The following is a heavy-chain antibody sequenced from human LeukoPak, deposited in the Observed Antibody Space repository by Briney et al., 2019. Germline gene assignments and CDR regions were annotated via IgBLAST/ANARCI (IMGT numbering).Heavy chain of an antibody. CDR3: ARDGATYYYDSSGYYLDY. V-gene: IGHV3-11*01. Sequence: PGGSPRLSCAASGFTFSDYYMSWIRQAPGKGLEWVSYISSSGSTIYYADSVKGRFTISRDNAKNSLYLQMNSLRAEDTAVYYCARDGATYYYDSSGYYLDYWGQGTLVTVSS. J-gene: IGHJ4*02. D-gene: IGHD3-22*01. CDR2: ISSSGSTI. CDR1: GFTFSDYY.